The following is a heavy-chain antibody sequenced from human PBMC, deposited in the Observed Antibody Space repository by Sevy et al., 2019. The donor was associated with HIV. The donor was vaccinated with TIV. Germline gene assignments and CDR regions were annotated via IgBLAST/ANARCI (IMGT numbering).Heavy chain of an antibody. Sequence: GGSLRLSCAASGFTFGGYAMAWVRQAPGKGLESVSAISGTGETTYYTDSGKGRFTVSRDNSNNILYLQMNSLRGEDTALYYCAKRPVSYCSGATCSLDYWGPGTLVTVSS. V-gene: IGHV3-23*01. J-gene: IGHJ4*02. CDR1: GFTFGGYA. CDR2: ISGTGETT. CDR3: AKRPVSYCSGATCSLDY. D-gene: IGHD2-2*01.